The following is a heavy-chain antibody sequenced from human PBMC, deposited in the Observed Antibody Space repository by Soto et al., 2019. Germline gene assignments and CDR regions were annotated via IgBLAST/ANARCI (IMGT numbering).Heavy chain of an antibody. CDR2: VKSKTDGETT. CDR1: GFTFSNAW. CDR3: TTDDPINKN. Sequence: EVQLVESGGGLIEPGGSLRLSCAASGFTFSNAWMSWVRQAPGKGLEWVGRVKSKTDGETTEYAAPVKGRFTISRDDSRHTLYLQMNSLKPEDTAVYYCTTDDPINKNWGQGTLVTVPS. J-gene: IGHJ4*02. V-gene: IGHV3-15*01.